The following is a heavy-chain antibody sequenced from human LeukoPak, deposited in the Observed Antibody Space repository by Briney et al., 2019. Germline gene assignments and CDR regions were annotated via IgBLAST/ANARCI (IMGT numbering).Heavy chain of an antibody. V-gene: IGHV3-23*01. D-gene: IGHD3-10*01. CDR1: GFTFSTYA. Sequence: GGSLRLSCATSGFTFSTYAMAWVRQAPGKGLDWVSTITVRGTTYYADSVQDRFTISRDNSKNTLDLQMNSLRAEDTALYYCVKMVGFGELLTFWGQGSLVTVSA. CDR3: VKMVGFGELLTF. J-gene: IGHJ4*02. CDR2: ITVRGTT.